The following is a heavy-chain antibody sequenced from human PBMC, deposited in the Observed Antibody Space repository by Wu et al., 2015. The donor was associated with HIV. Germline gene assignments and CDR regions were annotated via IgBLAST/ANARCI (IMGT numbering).Heavy chain of an antibody. D-gene: IGHD3-22*01. J-gene: IGHJ4*02. CDR1: GGTFSSYA. V-gene: IGHV1-69*13. CDR2: IIPIFGTA. Sequence: QVQLVQSGAEVKKPGSSVKVSCKASGGTFSSYAISWVRQAPGQGLEWMGRIIPIFGTANYAQKFQGRVTITADESTSTAYMELSSLRSEDTAVYYCARDRKEDYYDSSGYYLDYWGQGTLVTVSS. CDR3: ARDRKEDYYDSSGYYLDY.